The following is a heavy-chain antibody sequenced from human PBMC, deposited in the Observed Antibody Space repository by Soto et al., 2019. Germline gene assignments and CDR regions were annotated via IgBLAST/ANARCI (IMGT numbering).Heavy chain of an antibody. D-gene: IGHD2-15*01. Sequence: ASVKVSCKASGYTFTGYYMHWVRQAPGQGLEWMGWINPNSGGTNYAQKFQGRVTMTRDTSISTAYMELSRLRSDDTAVYYCARDLVDSVVVVAAGWFDPWGQGTLVTVSS. CDR3: ARDLVDSVVVVAAGWFDP. V-gene: IGHV1-2*02. CDR1: GYTFTGYY. CDR2: INPNSGGT. J-gene: IGHJ5*02.